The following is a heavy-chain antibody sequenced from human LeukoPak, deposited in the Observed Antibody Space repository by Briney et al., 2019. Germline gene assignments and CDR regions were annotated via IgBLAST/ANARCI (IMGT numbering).Heavy chain of an antibody. V-gene: IGHV1-46*01. CDR3: ARGSLLGFDY. Sequence: GASVKVSCKASGYTFTSYYMHWVRQAPGQGLEWMGIINPSGGSTSYAQKFQGRVTITRDTSTSTVYMQLSSLRTEDTAVYYCARGSLLGFDYWGQGTLVTVSS. CDR1: GYTFTSYY. J-gene: IGHJ4*02. CDR2: INPSGGST. D-gene: IGHD3-10*01.